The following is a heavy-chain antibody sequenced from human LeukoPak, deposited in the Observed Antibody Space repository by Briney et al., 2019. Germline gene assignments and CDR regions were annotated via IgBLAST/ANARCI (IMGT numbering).Heavy chain of an antibody. V-gene: IGHV1-46*01. Sequence: ASVKVSCKASGYTFTSYYMHWVRQAPGQGLEWMGIINPSGGSTSYAQKFQGRVTMTMNTSISTAYMELSSLRSEDTAVYYCARGRLRVPRSFDPWGQGTLVTVSS. J-gene: IGHJ5*02. CDR1: GYTFTSYY. D-gene: IGHD3-16*01. CDR3: ARGRLRVPRSFDP. CDR2: INPSGGST.